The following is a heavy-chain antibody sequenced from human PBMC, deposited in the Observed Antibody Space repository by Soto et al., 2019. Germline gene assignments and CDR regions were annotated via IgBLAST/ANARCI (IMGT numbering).Heavy chain of an antibody. Sequence: PGGSLRLSCAASGFTFSSYSMNWVRQAPGKGLEWVSYISSATTTIYYADSVKGRFTISRDNAKNSLYLQMNSLRADDTAVYYWARGIAAAGPKLDYWGQGTLVTVSS. V-gene: IGHV3-48*01. CDR2: ISSATTTI. D-gene: IGHD6-13*01. J-gene: IGHJ4*02. CDR1: GFTFSSYS. CDR3: ARGIAAAGPKLDY.